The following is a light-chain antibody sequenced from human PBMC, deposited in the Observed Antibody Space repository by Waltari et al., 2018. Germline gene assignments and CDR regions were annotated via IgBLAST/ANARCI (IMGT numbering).Light chain of an antibody. CDR3: QHYVRLPVT. V-gene: IGKV3-20*01. CDR2: GAS. CDR1: QSVGGT. J-gene: IGKJ1*01. Sequence: EIVLTQSPGPLSLSPGERATLPCWASQSVGGTLAWYQQKPGQAPRLLIYGASSRATGIPDRFSGSGSGTVFSLSISRLEPEDFAVYYCQHYVRLPVTFGQGTKVEIK.